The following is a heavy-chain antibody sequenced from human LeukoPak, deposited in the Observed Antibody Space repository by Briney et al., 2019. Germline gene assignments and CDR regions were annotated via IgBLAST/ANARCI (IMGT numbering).Heavy chain of an antibody. CDR1: GFTFSSHT. Sequence: GGSLRLSCAASGFTFSSHTMTWVRQAPGKGLEWVSAISNSGGSTYYADSVKGRFTISRDNSKNTLYLQMNSLKAEDTAAYYCAKGRGLVSPDDHWGQGTLVTVSS. D-gene: IGHD3/OR15-3a*01. CDR2: ISNSGGST. J-gene: IGHJ4*02. CDR3: AKGRGLVSPDDH. V-gene: IGHV3-23*01.